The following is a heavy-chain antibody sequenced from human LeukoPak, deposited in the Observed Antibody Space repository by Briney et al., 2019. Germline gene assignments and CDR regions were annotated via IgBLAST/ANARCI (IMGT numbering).Heavy chain of an antibody. D-gene: IGHD6-25*01. Sequence: QPGRSLRLSCAASGFTFSSYGMHWVRQAPGKGLEWVALIWYDGSNKYYADSVKGRFTISRDSSKNTLYLQMNSLRVEDTAVYYCARELGSNWFDPWGQGTLVTVSS. V-gene: IGHV3-33*01. J-gene: IGHJ5*02. CDR2: IWYDGSNK. CDR1: GFTFSSYG. CDR3: ARELGSNWFDP.